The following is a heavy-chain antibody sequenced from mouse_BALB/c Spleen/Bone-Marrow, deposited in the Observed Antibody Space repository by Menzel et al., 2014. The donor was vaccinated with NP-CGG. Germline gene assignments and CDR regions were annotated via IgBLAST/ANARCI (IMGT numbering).Heavy chain of an antibody. Sequence: VQLQQSGAELVKPGASVKLSRTASGFNIKDTYMHWVKQRPEQGLEWIGRIDPANGNTKYDPKFQDKATITADTSSNTAYLQLYSLTSEDTAVYYCAKYCYGNSLFAYWGQGTLVTVSA. CDR1: GFNIKDTY. D-gene: IGHD1-1*01. V-gene: IGHV14-3*02. CDR3: AKYCYGNSLFAY. J-gene: IGHJ3*01. CDR2: IDPANGNT.